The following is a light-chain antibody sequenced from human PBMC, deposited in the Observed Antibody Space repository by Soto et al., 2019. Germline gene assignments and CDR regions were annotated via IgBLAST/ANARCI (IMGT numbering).Light chain of an antibody. V-gene: IGLV2-11*01. CDR2: DVS. J-gene: IGLJ2*01. Sequence: QSALTQPPSVSGSPGQSVTISCTGTSSDVGAYNFVSWYQQYPGKAPKLIIFDVSARPSGVPDRFSGSKSGNTASLTISGLQADDEADYYWCSYAGTYSPVLGGGTKLTVL. CDR1: SSDVGAYNF. CDR3: CSYAGTYSPV.